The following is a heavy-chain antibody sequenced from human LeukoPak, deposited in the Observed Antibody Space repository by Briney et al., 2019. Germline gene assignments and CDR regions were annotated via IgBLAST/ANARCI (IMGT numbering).Heavy chain of an antibody. CDR2: IIPIFGTA. V-gene: IGHV1-69*13. D-gene: IGHD3-22*01. J-gene: IGHJ4*02. Sequence: SVKVSCKASGGTFSSYAISWVRQAPGQGLEWMGGIIPIFGTANYAQKFQGRVTITADESTSTAYMELSSLRSEDTAVYYCARESTPDYYDSSGYYSDWGQGTLVTVSS. CDR3: ARESTPDYYDSSGYYSD. CDR1: GGTFSSYA.